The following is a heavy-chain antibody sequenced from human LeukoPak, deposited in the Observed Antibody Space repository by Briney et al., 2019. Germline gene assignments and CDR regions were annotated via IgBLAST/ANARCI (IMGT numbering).Heavy chain of an antibody. CDR3: ARVTGYMIEDYFDY. CDR2: IYYSGST. CDR1: GGSINYYY. Sequence: SETLSLTCTVSGGSINYYYWSWIRQPPGKGLEWIGYIYYSGSTIYNPSLKSRVTISVDTSKNQFSLKLSSVTAADTAVYYCARVTGYMIEDYFDYWGQGTLVTVSS. V-gene: IGHV4-59*12. D-gene: IGHD3-22*01. J-gene: IGHJ4*02.